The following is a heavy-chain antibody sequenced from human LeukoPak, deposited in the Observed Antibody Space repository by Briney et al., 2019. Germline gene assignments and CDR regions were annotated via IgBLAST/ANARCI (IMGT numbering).Heavy chain of an antibody. CDR1: GFTFSSYF. V-gene: IGHV3-74*03. D-gene: IGHD1-1*01. Sequence: GGSLRLSCAASGFTFSSYFMHWVRQVPGKGLVWVSRINSDGSNTVYADSVKGRFTISGDNAENTLYLQMNSLRAEDTAVYYCVRKYPGYNGMDVWGQGTTVTVSS. J-gene: IGHJ6*02. CDR2: INSDGSNT. CDR3: VRKYPGYNGMDV.